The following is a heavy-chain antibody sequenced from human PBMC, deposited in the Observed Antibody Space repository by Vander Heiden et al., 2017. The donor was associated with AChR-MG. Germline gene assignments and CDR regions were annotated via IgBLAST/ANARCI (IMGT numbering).Heavy chain of an antibody. CDR2: IYYSGST. Sequence: QVQLQESAPGLVKSSETLSLTCTVSCGSINGYYWTWIRQTPGKGLEWIGYIYYSGSTKYNPSLKSRLTISKDTSKNQFSLKLSSVTAADSAVYYCASLYSGYDSNGLDVWGQGTMVTVSS. V-gene: IGHV4-59*01. CDR3: ASLYSGYDSNGLDV. J-gene: IGHJ3*01. CDR1: CGSINGYY. D-gene: IGHD5-12*01.